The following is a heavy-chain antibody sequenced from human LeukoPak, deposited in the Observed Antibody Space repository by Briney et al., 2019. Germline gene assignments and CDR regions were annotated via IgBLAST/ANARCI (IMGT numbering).Heavy chain of an antibody. CDR3: ARGTYYYDSSGYYTDY. CDR2: IYSGGST. V-gene: IGHV3-66*01. CDR1: GFTFSSYW. J-gene: IGHJ4*02. Sequence: GGSLRLSCAASGFTFSSYWMSWVRQAPGKGLEWVSVIYSGGSTYYADSVKGRFTISRDNSKNTLYLQMNSLRAEDTAVYYCARGTYYYDSSGYYTDYWGQGTPVTVSS. D-gene: IGHD3-22*01.